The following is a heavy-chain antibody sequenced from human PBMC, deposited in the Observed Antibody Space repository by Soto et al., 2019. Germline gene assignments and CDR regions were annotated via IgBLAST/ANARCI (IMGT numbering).Heavy chain of an antibody. D-gene: IGHD2-2*02. V-gene: IGHV1-18*04. Sequence: QVQLVQSGGEVKKPGASVKVSCKASGYTFINHGITWVRQAPGKRLEWMGWISGHNGKTNYAQKLQGRVTMTTDTATSAAFMELMSLRSDDTGVYYCARDTYPLAYFFDYWGQGTLVSVSS. CDR2: ISGHNGKT. J-gene: IGHJ4*02. CDR3: ARDTYPLAYFFDY. CDR1: GYTFINHG.